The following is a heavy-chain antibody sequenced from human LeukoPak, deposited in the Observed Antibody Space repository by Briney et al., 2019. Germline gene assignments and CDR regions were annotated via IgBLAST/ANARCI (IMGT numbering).Heavy chain of an antibody. Sequence: GASVKVSCKASGYTFDSYGINWVRQAPGQGLEWMGWISAYNGNTNHAQKLQGRVTMTTDTSTSTAYMGLRSLRSDDTAVYYCARDRTIAAAGTPDYWGQGTLVTVSS. CDR2: ISAYNGNT. J-gene: IGHJ4*02. CDR1: GYTFDSYG. V-gene: IGHV1-18*01. D-gene: IGHD6-13*01. CDR3: ARDRTIAAAGTPDY.